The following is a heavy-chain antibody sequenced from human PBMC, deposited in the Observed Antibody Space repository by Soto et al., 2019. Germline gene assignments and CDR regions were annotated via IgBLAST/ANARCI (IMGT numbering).Heavy chain of an antibody. CDR2: INPHSGAT. V-gene: IGHV1-2*02. J-gene: IGHJ5*02. CDR1: GYTFSDPH. CDR3: ATDLGSGRIP. Sequence: QVQLVQSGAEVQRPGASVKVSCKTSGYTFSDPHMHWVRQAPGQGLEWMGWINPHSGATNYAHKFRGRVTMTRDTSIATDYMELTGLRFDDTAVYYCATDLGSGRIPWGQGTRVTVSS. D-gene: IGHD6-25*01.